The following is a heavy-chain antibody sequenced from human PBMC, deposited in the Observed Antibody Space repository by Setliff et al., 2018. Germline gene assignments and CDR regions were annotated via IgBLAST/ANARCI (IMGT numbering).Heavy chain of an antibody. CDR2: ISSSSSTI. CDR1: GFAFTTYD. D-gene: IGHD3-10*01. Sequence: GGSLRLSCAASGFAFTTYDMNWVRQAPGRGLEWVSSISSSSSTIYYADSVKGRFTISRDNAKNSLYLQMNSLRAEDTAVYYCARGVPFDYWGQGTLVTVSS. J-gene: IGHJ4*02. V-gene: IGHV3-48*01. CDR3: ARGVPFDY.